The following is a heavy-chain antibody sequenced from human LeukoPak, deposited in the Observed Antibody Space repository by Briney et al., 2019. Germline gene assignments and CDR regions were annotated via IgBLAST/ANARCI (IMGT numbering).Heavy chain of an antibody. Sequence: SETLSLTCAVYGGSFSGYYWSWIRQPPGKGLEWIGEINHSGSTNYNPSLKSRVTISVDTSKNQFSLKLSSVTAADTAVYYCARAGIAAATIDYWGQGTLVTVSS. J-gene: IGHJ4*02. V-gene: IGHV4-34*01. CDR2: INHSGST. CDR3: ARAGIAAATIDY. D-gene: IGHD6-13*01. CDR1: GGSFSGYY.